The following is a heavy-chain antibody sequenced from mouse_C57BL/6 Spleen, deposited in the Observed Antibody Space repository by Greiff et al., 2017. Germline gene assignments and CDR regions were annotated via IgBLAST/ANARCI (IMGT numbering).Heavy chain of an antibody. CDR3: AREDTTVVVHFGY. V-gene: IGHV1-55*01. CDR1: GYTFTSYW. D-gene: IGHD1-1*01. J-gene: IGHJ2*01. CDR2: IYPGSGST. Sequence: VQLQQPGAELVKPGASVKMSCKASGYTFTSYWITWVKQRPGQGLEWIGDIYPGSGSTNYNEKFKSKATLTVDTSSSTAYMQLSSLTSEDSAVYYCAREDTTVVVHFGYWGQGTTLTVSS.